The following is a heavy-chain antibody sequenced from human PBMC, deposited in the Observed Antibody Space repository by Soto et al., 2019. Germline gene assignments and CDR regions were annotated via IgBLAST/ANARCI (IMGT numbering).Heavy chain of an antibody. CDR1: GGSISSSNW. CDR3: ERVVVAAAGRNKKYYFDY. J-gene: IGHJ4*02. Sequence: QVQLQESGPGLVKPSGTLSLTCAVSGGSISSSNWWSWVRQPPGKGLEWIGEIYHSGSTNYNPSLKSRVTISVDKSKNQFSLKLSSVTAADTAVYYCERVVVAAAGRNKKYYFDYWGQGTLVTVSS. D-gene: IGHD6-13*01. CDR2: IYHSGST. V-gene: IGHV4-4*02.